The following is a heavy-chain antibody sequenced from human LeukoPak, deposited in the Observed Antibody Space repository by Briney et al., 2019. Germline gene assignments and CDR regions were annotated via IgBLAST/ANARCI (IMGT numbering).Heavy chain of an antibody. Sequence: SETLSLTCAVYGGSFSGYYWSWIRQPPGKGLEWIGESNHSGSTNYNPSLKSRVTISVDTSKNQFSLKLSSVTAADTAVYYCARGPVRPTGTLPFDYWGQGTLVTVSS. V-gene: IGHV4-34*01. J-gene: IGHJ4*02. D-gene: IGHD1-1*01. CDR2: SNHSGST. CDR3: ARGPVRPTGTLPFDY. CDR1: GGSFSGYY.